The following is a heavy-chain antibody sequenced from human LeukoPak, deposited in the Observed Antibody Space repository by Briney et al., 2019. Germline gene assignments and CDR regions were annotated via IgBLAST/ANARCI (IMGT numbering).Heavy chain of an antibody. CDR1: GGSISSYS. J-gene: IGHJ2*01. Sequence: SETLSLTCSVSGGSISSYSWSWIRQPPGKGLEWIAYIYYSGSTKYNPSLKSRVTMSADTSKNQVSLKLSSVTAADTAVYYCARHSSSNWYFDLWGRGTLVTVSS. D-gene: IGHD6-6*01. CDR3: ARHSSSNWYFDL. V-gene: IGHV4-59*08. CDR2: IYYSGST.